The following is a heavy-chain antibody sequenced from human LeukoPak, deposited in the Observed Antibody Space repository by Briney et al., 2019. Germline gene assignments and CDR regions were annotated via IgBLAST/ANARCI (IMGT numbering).Heavy chain of an antibody. CDR3: ARDESPHSYGFEGY. CDR2: IYHSGST. J-gene: IGHJ4*02. Sequence: PSETLSLTCTVSGGSISSGGYYWSWIRQPPGKGLEWIGYIYHSGSTYYNPSLKSRVTISVDRSKNQFSLKLSSVTAADTAVYYCARDESPHSYGFEGYWGQGTLVTVSS. D-gene: IGHD5-18*01. V-gene: IGHV4-30-2*01. CDR1: GGSISSGGYY.